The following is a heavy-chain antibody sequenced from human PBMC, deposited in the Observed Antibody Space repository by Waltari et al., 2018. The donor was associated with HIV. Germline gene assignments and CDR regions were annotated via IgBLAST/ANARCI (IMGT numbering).Heavy chain of an antibody. CDR2: INHIGST. CDR1: GGSLSGYY. CDR3: ARGTYDILTGYYMSYFDY. J-gene: IGHJ4*02. Sequence: YGGSLSGYYWSWIRQPPGKGLEWIGEINHIGSTSYNPSLQSRVTISVDTSKNQFSLKLTSVTAADTAVYYCARGTYDILTGYYMSYFDYWGQGTLVTVSS. V-gene: IGHV4-34*01. D-gene: IGHD3-9*01.